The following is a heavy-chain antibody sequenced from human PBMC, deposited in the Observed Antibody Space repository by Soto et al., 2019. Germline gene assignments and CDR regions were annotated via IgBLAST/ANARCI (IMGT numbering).Heavy chain of an antibody. J-gene: IGHJ6*02. CDR1: EFTVSSNY. CDR3: AGRVGATNYGMDV. D-gene: IGHD1-26*01. V-gene: IGHV3-53*01. Sequence: VGSLRLSCAASEFTVSSNYMNWVRQAPGKGLECVSTIYSGGSTYYADSVKGRFTISRDNSKNTLYLQMNNLRAEDTAVYYCAGRVGATNYGMDVWGQGTTVTVS. CDR2: IYSGGST.